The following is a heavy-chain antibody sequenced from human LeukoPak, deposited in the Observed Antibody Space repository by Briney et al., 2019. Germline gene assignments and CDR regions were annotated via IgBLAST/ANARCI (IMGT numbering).Heavy chain of an antibody. CDR3: ARLGLMPGGMDV. V-gene: IGHV1-2*04. D-gene: IGHD2-8*01. J-gene: IGHJ6*02. Sequence: ASVKVSCKASGYTFTGYYMHWVRQAPGQGLEWIGCINPNSGGTNYAQKFQGWVTMTRDTSISTAYMELSRLRSDDTAVYYCARLGLMPGGMDVWGQGTTVTVSS. CDR2: INPNSGGT. CDR1: GYTFTGYY.